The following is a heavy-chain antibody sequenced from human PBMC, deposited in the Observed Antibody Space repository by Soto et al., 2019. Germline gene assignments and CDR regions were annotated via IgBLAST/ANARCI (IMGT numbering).Heavy chain of an antibody. D-gene: IGHD6-13*01. CDR1: GFTFNTYA. J-gene: IGHJ4*02. Sequence: VGSLRLSCAASGFTFNTYAMNWVRQAPGKGLEWVSAISADGAGTYYADSVKGRFTISRDNSKNTLSLQMNSLRAEDTAIFYCARISSSSCTDYWGQGTLVTVSS. CDR2: ISADGAGT. V-gene: IGHV3-23*01. CDR3: ARISSSSCTDY.